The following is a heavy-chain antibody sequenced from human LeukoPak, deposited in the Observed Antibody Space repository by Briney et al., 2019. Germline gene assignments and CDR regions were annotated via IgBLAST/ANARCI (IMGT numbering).Heavy chain of an antibody. CDR2: ISGTGSYK. V-gene: IGHV3-21*01. CDR1: GFTFSRYS. CDR3: ARDFYDTSGYYYDY. D-gene: IGHD3-22*01. J-gene: IGHJ4*02. Sequence: GGSLRLSCAASGFTFSRYSMNWVRQAPGKGLEWVSSISGTGSYKYYADSVKGRFTISRDNAKNSLYLQMNSLRAEDTAVYYCARDFYDTSGYYYDYWGQGTLVTVSS.